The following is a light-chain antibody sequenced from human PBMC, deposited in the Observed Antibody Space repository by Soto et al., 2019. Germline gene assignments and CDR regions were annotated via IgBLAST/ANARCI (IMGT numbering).Light chain of an antibody. Sequence: QSALTQPASVSGSPGQSITISCTGTSSDVGSYNLVSWYQQHPGKAPKLMIYEVTKRPSGVSDRFSGSKSGNTASLTISGLQAEDEADYYCCSYAKSGTSYVVFGGGTKVTVL. V-gene: IGLV2-23*02. CDR3: CSYAKSGTSYVV. J-gene: IGLJ2*01. CDR1: SSDVGSYNL. CDR2: EVT.